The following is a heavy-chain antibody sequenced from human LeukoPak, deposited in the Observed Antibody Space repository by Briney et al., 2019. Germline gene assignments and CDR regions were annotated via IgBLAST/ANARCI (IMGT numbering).Heavy chain of an antibody. V-gene: IGHV1-58*02. D-gene: IGHD3-10*01. CDR3: AADLYYYGSGSYSSFFGY. J-gene: IGHJ4*02. Sequence: GASVKVSCKASGFTFTSSAMQWVRQARGQRLEWIGWIVVGSGNTNYAQKFQERVTITRDMSTSTAYMELSSLRSEDTAVYYCAADLYYYGSGSYSSFFGYWSQGTLVTVSS. CDR2: IVVGSGNT. CDR1: GFTFTSSA.